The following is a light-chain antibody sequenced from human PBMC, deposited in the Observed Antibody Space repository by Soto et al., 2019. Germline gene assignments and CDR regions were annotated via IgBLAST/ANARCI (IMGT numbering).Light chain of an antibody. V-gene: IGLV2-14*01. CDR1: SSDIGVYNY. J-gene: IGLJ1*01. CDR2: EIT. Sequence: QSVLTQPASVSGSPGQSIIISCTVTSSDIGVYNYVSWYQYHPGKAPKLLIYEITNRPSGVSSRFSGSNSGNTASLTISGLQAEDEAEYYCTSFTTTNFYVFGTGTKV. CDR3: TSFTTTNFYV.